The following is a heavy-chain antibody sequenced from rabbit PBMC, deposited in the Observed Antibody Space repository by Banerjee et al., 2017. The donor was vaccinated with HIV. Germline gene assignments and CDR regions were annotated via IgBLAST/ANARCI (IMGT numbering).Heavy chain of an antibody. CDR1: GFSFSSNYY. Sequence: QQLEESGGGLVKPGASLTLTCKASGFSFSSNYYMCWVRQAPGKGLEWITCIDAGSSGSTYYASWAKGRFTISKTSSTTVTLQMTSLTAADTATYFCARGYAGSGYYTPSYFNLWGPGTLVTVS. CDR3: ARGYAGSGYYTPSYFNL. V-gene: IGHV1S40*01. CDR2: IDAGSSGST. D-gene: IGHD8-1*01. J-gene: IGHJ4*01.